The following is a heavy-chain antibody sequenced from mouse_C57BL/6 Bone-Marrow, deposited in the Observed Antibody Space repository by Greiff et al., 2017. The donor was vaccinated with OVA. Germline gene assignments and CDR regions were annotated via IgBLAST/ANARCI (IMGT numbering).Heavy chain of an antibody. CDR1: GYTFTNYW. Sequence: QVQLQQSGAELVRPGPSVKMSCKASGYTFTNYWIGWAKQRPGHGLEWIGDIYPGGGYTNYNEKFKGKATLTADKSSSTAYMQFSSLTSEDSAIYYCARRGIYYYGSSYQFYAMDYWGQGTSVTVSS. CDR2: IYPGGGYT. J-gene: IGHJ4*01. V-gene: IGHV1-63*01. CDR3: ARRGIYYYGSSYQFYAMDY. D-gene: IGHD1-1*01.